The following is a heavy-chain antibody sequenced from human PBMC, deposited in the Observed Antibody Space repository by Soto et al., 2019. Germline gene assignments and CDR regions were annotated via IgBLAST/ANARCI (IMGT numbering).Heavy chain of an antibody. V-gene: IGHV4-59*08. CDR2: IYYSGST. Sequence: QVQLQESGPGLVKPSETLSLTCTVSGGSISSYYWSWIRQPPGKGLEWIGYIYYSGSTNYNPSLKSRVTISVDTYKNQFSLKLSSVTAADTAVYYCARLAYCGGDCYYGNWFDPWGQGTLVTVSS. J-gene: IGHJ5*02. CDR1: GGSISSYY. CDR3: ARLAYCGGDCYYGNWFDP. D-gene: IGHD2-21*02.